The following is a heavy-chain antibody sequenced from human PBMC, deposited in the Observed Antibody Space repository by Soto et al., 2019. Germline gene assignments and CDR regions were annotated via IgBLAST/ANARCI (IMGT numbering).Heavy chain of an antibody. CDR3: ARDDSTALTSKGYFDY. CDR2: IWHDGFNK. CDR1: GFTFSNYV. J-gene: IGHJ4*02. V-gene: IGHV3-33*01. D-gene: IGHD4-17*01. Sequence: RVSCAACGFTFSNYVRHWVREAPGKGLEWVAGIWHDGFNKFYGESVKGPFAISRANSQNALHLQMSSRRADDTALYYCARDDSTALTSKGYFDYWGQG.